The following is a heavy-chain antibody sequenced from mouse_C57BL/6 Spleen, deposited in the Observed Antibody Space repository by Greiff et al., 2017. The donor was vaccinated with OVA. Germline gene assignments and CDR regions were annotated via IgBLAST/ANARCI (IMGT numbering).Heavy chain of an antibody. D-gene: IGHD2-3*01. J-gene: IGHJ3*01. Sequence: QVQLQQSGAELVKPGASVKISCKASGYAFSSYWMNWVKQGPGKGLEWIGQIYPGDGDTNYNGTFKGKATLTADKSSSTAYMQLSSLTSEDSAVYFCARRGPDGYYPAWFAYWGQGTLVTVSA. CDR2: IYPGDGDT. CDR1: GYAFSSYW. V-gene: IGHV1-80*01. CDR3: ARRGPDGYYPAWFAY.